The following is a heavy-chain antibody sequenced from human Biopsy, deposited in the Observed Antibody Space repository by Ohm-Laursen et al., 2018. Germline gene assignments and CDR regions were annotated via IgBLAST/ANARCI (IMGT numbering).Heavy chain of an antibody. J-gene: IGHJ6*02. CDR3: ARDPIVGSKADGMDV. CDR2: IWYDGSNE. D-gene: IGHD1-26*01. Sequence: LSLTCAASGFTFSVYAMHWVRQAPGKGLECVSIIWYDGSNEYYADSVKGRFTISRDNSKNTVFLQMSSLRAEDTGVYYCARDPIVGSKADGMDVWGQGTTVTVSS. V-gene: IGHV3-33*01. CDR1: GFTFSVYA.